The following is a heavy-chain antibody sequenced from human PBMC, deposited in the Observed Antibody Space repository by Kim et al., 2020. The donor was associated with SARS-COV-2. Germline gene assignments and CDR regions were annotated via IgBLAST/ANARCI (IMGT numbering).Heavy chain of an antibody. V-gene: IGHV5-51*01. CDR3: ARAKPAPFAP. J-gene: IGHJ5*02. CDR1: GYYFTSHW. D-gene: IGHD2-2*01. Sequence: GESLKISCQASGYYFTSHWIGWVRQRPGKGLEWMGIIYFGDSDIRYGPSFEGQVSISADKSTGTVYLQWDSLKISDTAMYYCARAKPAPFAPWGQGTLVSVSS. CDR2: IYFGDSDI.